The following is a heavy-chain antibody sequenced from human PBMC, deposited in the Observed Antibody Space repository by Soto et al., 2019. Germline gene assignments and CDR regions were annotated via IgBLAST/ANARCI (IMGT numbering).Heavy chain of an antibody. D-gene: IGHD2-2*02. Sequence: SGPTLVNPTQALTLTCTFSAFSLSTNGEGVGWIRQPPGKALDWLALIYWNDDKFYSPSLKSRLTITKDTSRNQVVLTMTNMDPVDTATYFCVHLPYTLYYFDYWGQGALVTVSS. J-gene: IGHJ4*02. V-gene: IGHV2-5*01. CDR3: VHLPYTLYYFDY. CDR2: IYWNDDK. CDR1: AFSLSTNGEG.